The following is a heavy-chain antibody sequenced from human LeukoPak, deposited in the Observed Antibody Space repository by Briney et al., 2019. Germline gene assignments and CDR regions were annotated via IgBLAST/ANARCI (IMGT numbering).Heavy chain of an antibody. V-gene: IGHV3-11*04. CDR2: ISGGSSTI. D-gene: IGHD5-18*01. J-gene: IGHJ4*02. CDR3: AKEARRGIPLADYFGY. CDR1: GFTFSDYY. Sequence: GGSLRLSCAASGFTFSDYYMSWIRQAPGKGLEWVSYISGGSSTIYYADSVKGRFTVSRDNAKNSLYLHMNSLRAEDTAVYYCAKEARRGIPLADYFGYWGQGTLVTVFS.